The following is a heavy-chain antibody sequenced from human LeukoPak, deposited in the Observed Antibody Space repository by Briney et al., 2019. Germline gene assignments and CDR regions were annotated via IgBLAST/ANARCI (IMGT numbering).Heavy chain of an antibody. J-gene: IGHJ6*02. CDR1: GFTFSSYG. CDR2: IWYDGSNK. D-gene: IGHD3-10*01. Sequence: GGSLRLSCAASGFTFSSYGMHWVRQAPGKGLEWVAVIWYDGSNKYYADSVKGRFTISRDNSKNTLYLQMNSLRAEDTAVYYCAREAGSRTTYYYGSGSYYYYGMDVWGQGTTVTVSS. CDR3: AREAGSRTTYYYGSGSYYYYGMDV. V-gene: IGHV3-30*19.